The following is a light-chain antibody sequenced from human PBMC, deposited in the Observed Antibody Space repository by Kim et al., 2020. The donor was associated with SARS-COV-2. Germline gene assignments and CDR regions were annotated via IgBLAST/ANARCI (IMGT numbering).Light chain of an antibody. J-gene: IGKJ4*01. CDR2: EEF. CDR3: QQGSSFPHN. CDR1: QGIKNW. Sequence: ASVGNRVNSSCPESQGIKNWLIWYQSKPGKSPTPLIYEEFTLERGVPPRLSGSGSGTDISLTISSLQPEDFATFFGQQGSSFPHNVGGGTKLDIK. V-gene: IGKV1-12*01.